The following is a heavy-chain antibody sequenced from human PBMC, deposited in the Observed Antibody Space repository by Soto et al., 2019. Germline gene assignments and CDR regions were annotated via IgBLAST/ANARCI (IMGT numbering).Heavy chain of an antibody. CDR2: INPNSGGT. V-gene: IGHV1-2*04. Sequence: GASVKVSCKASGYTFTGYYMHWVRQAPGQGLEWMGWINPNSGGTNYAQKFQGWVTMTRDTSISTAYMELSRLRSDDTAVYYCARGTDYYGSGDMVPYGMDVWGQGTTVTVSS. CDR3: ARGTDYYGSGDMVPYGMDV. D-gene: IGHD3-10*01. J-gene: IGHJ6*02. CDR1: GYTFTGYY.